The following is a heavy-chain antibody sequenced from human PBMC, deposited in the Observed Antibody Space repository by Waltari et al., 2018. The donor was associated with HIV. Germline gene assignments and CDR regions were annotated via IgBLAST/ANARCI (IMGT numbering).Heavy chain of an antibody. CDR2: SGWKSGNY. Sequence: EVQLVESGAGLVQPGRSLRLSCAASGFTLDDYAMHWVRQAPGKGREWMYRSGWKSGNYSDSDSVNGRFTISRDNATNSLYLQMNCLRLEDTALYYCVRRGWLERLWYFDLWGRGTLVTVS. D-gene: IGHD6-19*01. CDR3: VRRGWLERLWYFDL. J-gene: IGHJ2*01. CDR1: GFTLDDYA. V-gene: IGHV3-9*01.